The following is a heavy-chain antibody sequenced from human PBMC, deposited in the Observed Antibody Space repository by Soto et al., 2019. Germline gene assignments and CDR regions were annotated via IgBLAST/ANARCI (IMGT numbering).Heavy chain of an antibody. CDR1: GGSISSYY. CDR3: ARDKAAAGQDYTYYYYHYMDV. CDR2: IYYSGST. Sequence: SETLSLTCTVAGGSISSYYWSWIRQPPGKGLEWIGYIYYSGSTNYNPSLKSRVTISVDTSKNQFSLKLSSVTAADTAVYYCARDKAAAGQDYTYYYYHYMDVWGKGTTVTVSS. J-gene: IGHJ6*03. V-gene: IGHV4-59*01. D-gene: IGHD6-13*01.